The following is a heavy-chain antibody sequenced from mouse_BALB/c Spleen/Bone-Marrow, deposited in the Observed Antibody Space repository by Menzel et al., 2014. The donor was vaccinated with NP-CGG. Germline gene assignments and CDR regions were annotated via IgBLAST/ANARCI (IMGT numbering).Heavy chain of an antibody. V-gene: IGHV2-9*02. D-gene: IGHD1-1*02. J-gene: IGHJ1*01. CDR1: GFSLTSYG. CDR3: ARDYGHYWFFDV. Sequence: QVQLQQSGPGLVAPSQSLSITCTVSGFSLTSYGVHWVRQPPGKGLEWLGVIWAGGSTNYNSALMSRLSISKDNSKSQVFLKMNSLQTDATAMCYCARDYGHYWFFDVWGAGTTVTVSS. CDR2: IWAGGST.